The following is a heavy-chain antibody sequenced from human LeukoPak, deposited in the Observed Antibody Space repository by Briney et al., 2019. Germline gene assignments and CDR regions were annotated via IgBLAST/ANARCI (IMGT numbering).Heavy chain of an antibody. CDR1: GGSISSYY. D-gene: IGHD2/OR15-2a*01. CDR3: ARHLRKYSNWFDP. J-gene: IGHJ5*02. CDR2: IYYSGST. V-gene: IGHV4-59*08. Sequence: SETLSLTCTVSGGSISSYYWSWIRQPPEKGLEWIGYIYYSGSTNYIPSLKSRVTISVDTSKNQFSLKLSSVTAADTAVYYCARHLRKYSNWFDPWGQGTLVTVSS.